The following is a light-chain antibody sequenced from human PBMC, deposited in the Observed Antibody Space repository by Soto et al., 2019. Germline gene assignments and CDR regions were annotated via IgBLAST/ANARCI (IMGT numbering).Light chain of an antibody. Sequence: DIQMTQSPSTLSASVGDRVTITYRASQSISSWLAWYQQKPGKAPKLLIYDASSLESGVPSRFSGSGSGTEFTLTISCLQPDDFATYYCQQYNSYSPWTFGQGTKVEIK. CDR2: DAS. V-gene: IGKV1-5*01. CDR3: QQYNSYSPWT. J-gene: IGKJ1*01. CDR1: QSISSW.